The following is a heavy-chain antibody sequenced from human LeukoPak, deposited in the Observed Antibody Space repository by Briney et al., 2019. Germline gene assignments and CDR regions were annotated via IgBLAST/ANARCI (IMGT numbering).Heavy chain of an antibody. Sequence: SETLSLTCTVSGGSISSSSYYWGWIRQPPGKGLEWIGSIYYSGSTYYNPSLKSRVTISVDTSKNQFSLKLSSVTAADTAVHYCARGRRVFGVVTPYYFDYWGQGTLVTVSS. J-gene: IGHJ4*02. CDR2: IYYSGST. CDR1: GGSISSSSYY. CDR3: ARGRRVFGVVTPYYFDY. V-gene: IGHV4-39*01. D-gene: IGHD3-3*01.